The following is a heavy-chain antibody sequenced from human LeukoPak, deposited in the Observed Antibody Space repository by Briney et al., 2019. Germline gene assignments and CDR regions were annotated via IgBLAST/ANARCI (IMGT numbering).Heavy chain of an antibody. CDR3: ARGGVASDPDISWNYYYSYYMDV. J-gene: IGHJ6*03. CDR2: MNPNSGNT. V-gene: IGHV1-8*03. Sequence: GASVKVSCTASGGTFTSYDINWVRQATGQGLEWMGWMNPNSGNTGYAQKFQGRVTITRNTSISTAYMELSSLRSEDTAVYYCARGGVASDPDISWNYYYSYYMDVWGKGTTVTVSS. CDR1: GGTFTSYD. D-gene: IGHD1-1*01.